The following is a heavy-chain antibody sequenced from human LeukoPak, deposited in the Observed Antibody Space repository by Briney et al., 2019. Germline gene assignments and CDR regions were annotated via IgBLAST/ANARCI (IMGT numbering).Heavy chain of an antibody. D-gene: IGHD1-26*01. CDR3: ARDAFHWPLELYASDI. CDR2: IYHSGST. Sequence: SETLSLTCAVSGGSMSSSNLWSWVRQPPGKGLEWIGEIYHSGSTSYNPSLKSRVTISVDKSKNQFSLKLSSVTAADTAVYYCARDAFHWPLELYASDIWGQGTMVTVSS. CDR1: GGSMSSSNL. J-gene: IGHJ3*02. V-gene: IGHV4-4*02.